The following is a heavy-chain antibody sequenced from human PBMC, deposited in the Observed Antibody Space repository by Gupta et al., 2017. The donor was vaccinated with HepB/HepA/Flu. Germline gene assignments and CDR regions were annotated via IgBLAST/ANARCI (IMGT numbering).Heavy chain of an antibody. CDR1: GYNFTGYY. CDR2: INPNSGGT. J-gene: IGHJ4*02. CDR3: ARDSGNCSGGSCYFFWMTTVSFLFY. Sequence: QVQLVQSGAEVKKPGASVKVSCKASGYNFTGYYMHWVRQAPGPGLECVGWINPNSGGTNYAQKFQGRVTMTRDTSISTAYMELSRLRSDDTAVYYCARDSGNCSGGSCYFFWMTTVSFLFYWGQGTLVTVSS. V-gene: IGHV1-2*02. D-gene: IGHD2-15*01.